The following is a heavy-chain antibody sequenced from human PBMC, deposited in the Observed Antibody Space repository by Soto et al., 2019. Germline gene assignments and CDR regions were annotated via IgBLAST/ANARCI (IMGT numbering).Heavy chain of an antibody. Sequence: QVQLVQSGAEVKKPGASVKVSCEASGYTFSSYDISWVRQATGQGLEWMGWVNPNSNETDYAQKLQGRVTMTVNTSIRTAYMELSSLRSDDTAVYYCVRSGRRSGIDYWGQGTLVTVSS. V-gene: IGHV1-8*02. CDR2: VNPNSNET. CDR1: GYTFSSYD. CDR3: VRSGRRSGIDY. J-gene: IGHJ4*02. D-gene: IGHD1-1*01.